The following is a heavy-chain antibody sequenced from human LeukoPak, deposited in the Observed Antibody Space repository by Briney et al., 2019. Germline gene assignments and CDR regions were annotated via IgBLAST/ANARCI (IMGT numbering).Heavy chain of an antibody. Sequence: PSETLSLTCAVSGGSISSGGYSWSWIWQPPGKGLEWIGYIYHSGSTYYNPSLKSRVTISVDRSKNQFSLRLSSVTAAVTAVYYCAGRSTVTQRGFDYWGQGTLVTVSS. V-gene: IGHV4-30-2*01. D-gene: IGHD4-17*01. CDR3: AGRSTVTQRGFDY. CDR1: GGSISSGGYS. CDR2: IYHSGST. J-gene: IGHJ4*02.